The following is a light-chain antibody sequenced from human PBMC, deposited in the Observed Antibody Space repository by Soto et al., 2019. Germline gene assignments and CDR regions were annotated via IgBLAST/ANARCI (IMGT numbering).Light chain of an antibody. CDR1: SSDVGGYNF. CDR2: DVS. CDR3: CSYAGSYTWV. Sequence: QSALTQPRSVSGSPGQSVTISCTGTSSDVGGYNFVSWYQQHPGKAPKLMIYDVSKRPSGVPDRFSGSKSGNTASLTISGLQAEAEAEYYCCSYAGSYTWVFGTGTKVTVL. V-gene: IGLV2-11*01. J-gene: IGLJ1*01.